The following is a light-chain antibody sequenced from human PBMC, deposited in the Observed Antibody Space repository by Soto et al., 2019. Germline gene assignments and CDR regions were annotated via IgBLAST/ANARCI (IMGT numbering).Light chain of an antibody. V-gene: IGLV2-8*01. Sequence: QSVLTQPPSASGSPRQSVTMSCTGSSSDVGGYNHVSWYQQHPGKAPKVVIYEVTKRPSGVPDRFSGSKSGNTASLTVSGLQAEDEADYYCSSYATGNNYVFGSGTKVTVL. J-gene: IGLJ1*01. CDR1: SSDVGGYNH. CDR2: EVT. CDR3: SSYATGNNYV.